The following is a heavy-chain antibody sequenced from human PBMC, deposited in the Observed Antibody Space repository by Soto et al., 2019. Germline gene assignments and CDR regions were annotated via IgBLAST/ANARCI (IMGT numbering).Heavy chain of an antibody. D-gene: IGHD3-3*01. CDR1: GFPFSIYA. Sequence: GGSLRLSCAASGFPFSIYAMHLVRQSPGKGLEWVAFISYDGSNKYYADSVKGRFTISRDNSKNTLYLQMNSLRAEDTAVYYCARGNNYDFWSGYYNSDYGMDVWGQGTTVTVS. V-gene: IGHV3-30-3*01. J-gene: IGHJ6*02. CDR3: ARGNNYDFWSGYYNSDYGMDV. CDR2: ISYDGSNK.